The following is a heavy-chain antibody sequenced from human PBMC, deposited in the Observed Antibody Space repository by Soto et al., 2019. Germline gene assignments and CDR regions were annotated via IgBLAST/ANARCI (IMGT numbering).Heavy chain of an antibody. D-gene: IGHD2-21*01. CDR2: INAGNGNT. J-gene: IGHJ5*02. CDR1: GYTFTRHT. CDR3: ARVYFGGGIYYWFDP. V-gene: IGHV1-3*01. Sequence: ASVKVSCKSSGYTFTRHTIHWVRQAPGQRLEWMGWINAGNGNTKFSEKFQGRVTITRDTSATTAYMELSSLRSEDTAVYYCARVYFGGGIYYWFDPWARGPGVPVSA.